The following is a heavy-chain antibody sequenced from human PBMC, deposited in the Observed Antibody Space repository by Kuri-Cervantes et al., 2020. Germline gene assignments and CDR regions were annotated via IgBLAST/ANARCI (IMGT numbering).Heavy chain of an antibody. CDR3: TTVLVGSAAFDN. D-gene: IGHD1-26*01. CDR2: IKNKTDGGTT. CDR1: GFTFSNAW. Sequence: GGSLRLSCAASGFTFSNAWMSWVRQAPGKGLEWVGHIKNKTDGGTTDYAAPVKGRFIISRDDSKNTLYLQMNSLKTEDTGVYYCTTVLVGSAAFDNWGQGTLVTVSS. V-gene: IGHV3-15*01. J-gene: IGHJ4*02.